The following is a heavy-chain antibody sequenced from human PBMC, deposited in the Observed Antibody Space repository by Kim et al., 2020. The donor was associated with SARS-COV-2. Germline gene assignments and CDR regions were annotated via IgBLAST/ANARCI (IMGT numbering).Heavy chain of an antibody. CDR3: ARDRAVAGAFDI. Sequence: GGSLRLSCAASGFTFSSYAMHWVRQAPGKGLEWVAVISYDGSNKYYADSVKGRFTISRDNSKNTLYLQMNSLRAEDTAVYYCARDRAVAGAFDIWGQGTMVTVSS. D-gene: IGHD6-19*01. CDR1: GFTFSSYA. V-gene: IGHV3-30*04. J-gene: IGHJ3*02. CDR2: ISYDGSNK.